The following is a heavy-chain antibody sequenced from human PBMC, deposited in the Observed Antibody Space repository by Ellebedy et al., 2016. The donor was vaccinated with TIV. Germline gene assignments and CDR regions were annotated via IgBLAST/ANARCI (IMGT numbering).Heavy chain of an antibody. CDR1: GFTFSSYW. CDR2: INSDGSST. D-gene: IGHD2-15*01. J-gene: IGHJ5*02. Sequence: GESLKISXAASGFTFSSYWMHWVRQAPGKGLVWVSRINSDGSSTSYADSVKGRFTISRDNAKNTLYLQMNSLRAEDTAVYYCASRCSGGSCYAAWGQGTLVTVSS. V-gene: IGHV3-74*01. CDR3: ASRCSGGSCYAA.